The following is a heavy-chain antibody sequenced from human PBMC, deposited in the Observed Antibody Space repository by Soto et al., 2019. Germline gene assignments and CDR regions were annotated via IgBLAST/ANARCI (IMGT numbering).Heavy chain of an antibody. CDR2: IYPGDSDT. CDR3: ERIIEDDGQWNPSWGFDI. J-gene: IGHJ3*02. D-gene: IGHD6-19*01. Sequence: GESLKISCKGSGYSFPSYWIGWVRQMPGKGLEWMGIIYPGDSDTRYSPSFQGQVTISADKSISTAYLQWSSLKASDTAMYYCERIIEDDGQWNPSWGFDIWGQGTMVTVSS. CDR1: GYSFPSYW. V-gene: IGHV5-51*01.